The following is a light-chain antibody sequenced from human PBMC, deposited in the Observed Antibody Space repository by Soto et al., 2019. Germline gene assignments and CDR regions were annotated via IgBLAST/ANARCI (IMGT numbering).Light chain of an antibody. CDR2: AAS. CDR1: QSISSY. Sequence: DIQMTQSSSSLSASVGDRVTSTCRASQSISSYLNWYQQKPGKAPKLLIYAASSLQSGVPSRFSGSGSGTDFTLTISSLQPEDFATYYCQQSYSTPRSFGQGTKLEIK. J-gene: IGKJ2*01. CDR3: QQSYSTPRS. V-gene: IGKV1-39*01.